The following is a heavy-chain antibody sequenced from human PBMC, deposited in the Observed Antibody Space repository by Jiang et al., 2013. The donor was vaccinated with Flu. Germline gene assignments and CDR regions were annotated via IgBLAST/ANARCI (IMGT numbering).Heavy chain of an antibody. Sequence: SVKISCKTSGYSFTTFSMHWVRQAPGQRLEWMGWINGDKGETKYSQRFKGRVTITRDTSASTTYMEVSSLKSEDTAVYYCARHFGIVRDYFYYYGMDIWGQGTTVTVSS. CDR3: ARHFGIVRDYFYYYGMDI. D-gene: IGHD2-8*01. CDR1: GYSFTTFS. J-gene: IGHJ6*02. V-gene: IGHV1-3*01. CDR2: INGDKGET.